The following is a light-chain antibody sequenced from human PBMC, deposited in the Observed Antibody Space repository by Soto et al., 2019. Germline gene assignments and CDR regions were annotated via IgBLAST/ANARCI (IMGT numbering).Light chain of an antibody. CDR2: DVS. CDR1: SSDVGGYNY. CDR3: SSYTSSSTLYV. V-gene: IGLV2-14*03. Sequence: QSALTQPASVSGSPGQSITISCTGTSSDVGGYNYVSWYQQHPGKAPKLMIYDVSNRPSGVSYRFSGSKSGNTASLTISGLQAEDEADYYCSSYTSSSTLYVFGTGTKVTVL. J-gene: IGLJ1*01.